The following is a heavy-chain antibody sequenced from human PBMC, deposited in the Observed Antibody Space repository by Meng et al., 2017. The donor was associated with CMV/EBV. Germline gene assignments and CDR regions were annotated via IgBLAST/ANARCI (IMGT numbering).Heavy chain of an antibody. CDR2: INPIFGTA. J-gene: IGHJ4*02. CDR3: AREGNNWNDVPFDY. Sequence: QAQLVQSGAEVNTAGFSVKGHSQASVVTFSSYASSWVRQAPGEGIEWIGGINPIFGTANYAQKFQGRVTIAADESTSTAYMELSSLRSEDTAVYYCAREGNNWNDVPFDYWGQGTLVTVSS. CDR1: VVTFSSYA. D-gene: IGHD1-20*01. V-gene: IGHV1-69*12.